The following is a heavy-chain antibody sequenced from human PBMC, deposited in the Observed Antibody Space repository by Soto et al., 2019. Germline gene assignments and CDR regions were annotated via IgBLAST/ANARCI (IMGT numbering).Heavy chain of an antibody. D-gene: IGHD6-13*01. CDR1: GYSFTSYW. CDR3: ERTAAAGKYYYGVDV. Sequence: PGESLKISCKGSGYSFTSYWIGWVRQMPGKGLEWMGIIYPGDSDTRYSPSFQGQVTISADKSISTAYLQWSSLKASDTAMYYCERTAAAGKYYYGVDVWGQGTTVTVSS. V-gene: IGHV5-51*01. J-gene: IGHJ6*02. CDR2: IYPGDSDT.